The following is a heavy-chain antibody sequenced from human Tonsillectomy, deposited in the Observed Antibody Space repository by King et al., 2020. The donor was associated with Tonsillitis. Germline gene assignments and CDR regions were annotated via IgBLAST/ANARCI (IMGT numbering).Heavy chain of an antibody. CDR2: FDPEDGAT. J-gene: IGHJ3*02. CDR3: TAAPKVGATVYAFEM. CDR1: GYTVTELS. V-gene: IGHV1-24*01. D-gene: IGHD1-26*01. Sequence: QLVQSGAEVKKPGVSVKVSCRVSGYTVTELSIHWVRQAPGKGLEWMGGFDPEDGATTYAQKFQGRVTMIEDTSTGTAYMELSSLRSEDTALYYCTAAPKVGATVYAFEMWGQGTKVTVSS.